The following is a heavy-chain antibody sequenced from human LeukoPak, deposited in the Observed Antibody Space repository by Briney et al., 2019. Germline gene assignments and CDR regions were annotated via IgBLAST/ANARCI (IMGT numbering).Heavy chain of an antibody. J-gene: IGHJ3*02. Sequence: PGGSLRLSCATSGFTVSSNCMSWVRQAPGKGLEWVSVIYSGGSTYYADSVKGRFTISRDNSKNTLYLQMNSLRAEDTAVYYCARDPLLDDYYDSSGPADAFDIWGQGTMVTVSS. CDR3: ARDPLLDDYYDSSGPADAFDI. CDR2: IYSGGST. V-gene: IGHV3-66*02. CDR1: GFTVSSNC. D-gene: IGHD3-22*01.